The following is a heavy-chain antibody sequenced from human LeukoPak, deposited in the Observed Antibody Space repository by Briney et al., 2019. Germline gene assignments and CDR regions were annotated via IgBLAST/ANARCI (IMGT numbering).Heavy chain of an antibody. V-gene: IGHV3-21*01. CDR1: GFTFSSYS. Sequence: GGSLRLSCAASGFTFSSYSMNWVRQAPGKGLEWVSSISSSSSYIYYADSVKGRFTISRDNAKNSLYLQMNSLRAEDTAVYYCARAGRAGAFDIWGQGTMVTVSS. CDR3: ARAGRAGAFDI. CDR2: ISSSSSYI. D-gene: IGHD1-26*01. J-gene: IGHJ3*02.